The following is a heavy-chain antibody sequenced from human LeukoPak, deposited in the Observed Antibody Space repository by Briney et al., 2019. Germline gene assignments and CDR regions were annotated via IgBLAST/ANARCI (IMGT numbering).Heavy chain of an antibody. Sequence: ASVKVSCKASGYTFTSYDINWVRQATGQGLEWMGWMNPNSGNTGYAQKFQGRVTMTRDTSISTAYMELSRLRSDDTAAYYCARGFNWGSSGDYWGQGTLVTVSS. J-gene: IGHJ4*02. D-gene: IGHD7-27*01. V-gene: IGHV1-8*01. CDR1: GYTFTSYD. CDR2: MNPNSGNT. CDR3: ARGFNWGSSGDY.